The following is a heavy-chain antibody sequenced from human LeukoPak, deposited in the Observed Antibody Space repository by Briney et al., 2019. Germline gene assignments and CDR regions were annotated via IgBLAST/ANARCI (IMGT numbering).Heavy chain of an antibody. CDR2: INHSGST. D-gene: IGHD3-16*02. CDR3: ARHRDYVWGSYRYTWVYFDY. Sequence: SETLSLTCAVYGGSFSDYYWSWIRQPPGKGLEWIGEINHSGSTNYNPSLKSRVTISVDTSKNQFSLKLSSVTAADTAVYYCARHRDYVWGSYRYTWVYFDYWGQGTLVTVSS. CDR1: GGSFSDYY. J-gene: IGHJ4*02. V-gene: IGHV4-34*01.